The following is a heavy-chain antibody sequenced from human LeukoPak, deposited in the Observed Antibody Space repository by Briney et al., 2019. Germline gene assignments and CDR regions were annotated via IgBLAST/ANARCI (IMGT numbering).Heavy chain of an antibody. J-gene: IGHJ6*03. CDR2: IDYSGST. Sequence: PSETLSLTCSVSGGSFTDHYWSWIRQPPGKGLEWIGYIDYSGSTDYNPSLKSRVTISVHTSKNQFSLKLSSVTAADTAVYYCARIASTQESWYRYYYMDVWGKRTTVTVSS. CDR3: ARIASTQESWYRYYYMDV. V-gene: IGHV4-59*11. D-gene: IGHD6-13*01. CDR1: GGSFTDHY.